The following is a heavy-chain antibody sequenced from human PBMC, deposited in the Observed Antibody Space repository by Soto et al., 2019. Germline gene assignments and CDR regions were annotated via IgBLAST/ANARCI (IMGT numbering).Heavy chain of an antibody. CDR3: ARLIRYYDILTGIDS. J-gene: IGHJ4*02. D-gene: IGHD3-9*01. CDR2: IYYSGST. CDR1: GGSISSSSYY. Sequence: QLQLQESGPGLVKPSETLSLTCTVSGGSISSSSYYWGWIRQPRGKGLEWIGSIYYSGSTYYNPSLKSRVTISVDTSKNQFSLKLSSVTAADTAVYYCARLIRYYDILTGIDSWGQGTLVTVSS. V-gene: IGHV4-39*01.